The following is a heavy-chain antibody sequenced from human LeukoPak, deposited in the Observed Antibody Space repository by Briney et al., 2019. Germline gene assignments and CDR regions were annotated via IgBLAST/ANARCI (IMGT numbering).Heavy chain of an antibody. V-gene: IGHV3-38-3*01. CDR3: AKDMDYYDSSGYWDYFDY. J-gene: IGHJ4*02. Sequence: GGSLRLSCAASGFTVSSNEMSWVRQAPGKGLEWVPSISGGSTYYADSRKGRFTISRDNSKNTLHLQMNSLRAEDTAVYYCAKDMDYYDSSGYWDYFDYWGQGTLVTVSS. CDR2: ISGGST. D-gene: IGHD3-22*01. CDR1: GFTVSSNE.